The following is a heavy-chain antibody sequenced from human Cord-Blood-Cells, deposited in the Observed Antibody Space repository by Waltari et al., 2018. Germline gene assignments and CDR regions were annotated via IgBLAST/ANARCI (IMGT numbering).Heavy chain of an antibody. CDR2: INAGNGNT. CDR1: GYTFTSYA. J-gene: IGHJ4*02. V-gene: IGHV1-3*01. D-gene: IGHD3-22*01. Sequence: QVQLVQSGAEVKKPGASVKVSCKASGYTFTSYAMHWVGQAPGQRLEWMGWINAGNGNTKYSQKFQGRVTITRDTSASTAYMELSSLRSEDTAVYYCARHYYDSSGYYFDYWGQGTLVTVSS. CDR3: ARHYYDSSGYYFDY.